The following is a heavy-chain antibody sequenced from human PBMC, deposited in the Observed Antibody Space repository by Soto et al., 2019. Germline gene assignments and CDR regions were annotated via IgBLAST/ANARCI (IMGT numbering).Heavy chain of an antibody. CDR2: IIPITGTV. CDR1: GGTFRRYV. V-gene: IGHV1-69*01. CDR3: ARQAVAGTSDFAY. J-gene: IGHJ4*02. D-gene: IGHD6-19*01. Sequence: QVQLVQSGAEVKKPGSSVKVSCKASGGTFRRYVINWVRQAPGQGLEWMGRIIPITGTVNYAQKFQGRVTISADDSASTAYLELSSLRSEDTAVYYCARQAVAGTSDFAYWGLGTLVTVSS.